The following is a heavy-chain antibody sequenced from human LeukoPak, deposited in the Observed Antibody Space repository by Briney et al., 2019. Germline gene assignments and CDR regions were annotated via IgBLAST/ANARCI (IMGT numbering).Heavy chain of an antibody. CDR3: ARHVATNYYYNYYGLDV. V-gene: IGHV4-39*01. CDR1: GGSISSNSYY. J-gene: IGHJ6*02. CDR2: IYYSGNT. Sequence: SETLSLTCAVSGGSISSNSYYWGWVRQSPGKGLEWIGAIYYSGNTYYSPSLKSRVTISADTSKNQFSLNLSAVTAADAATYYCARHVATNYYYNYYGLDVWGQGTTVTVSS.